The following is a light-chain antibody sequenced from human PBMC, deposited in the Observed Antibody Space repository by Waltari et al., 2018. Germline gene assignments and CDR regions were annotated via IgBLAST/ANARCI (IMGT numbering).Light chain of an antibody. J-gene: IGKJ1*01. V-gene: IGKV3-20*01. CDR1: QSIGTF. CDR3: QHYVRLPVT. CDR2: AAS. Sequence: IMLTQSPDTLSLSPGARATLSCRASQSIGTFLVWYQQKPGQAPRLLIYAASTRATGIPDRFSGSGSGTDFSLIISRLEPEDFAVYYCQHYVRLPVTFGQGTKVEI.